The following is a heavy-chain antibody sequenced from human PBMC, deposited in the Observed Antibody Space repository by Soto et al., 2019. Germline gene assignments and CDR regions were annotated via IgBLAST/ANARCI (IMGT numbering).Heavy chain of an antibody. CDR3: ARLVDYSVDRSWFDP. D-gene: IGHD5-12*01. J-gene: IGHJ5*02. Sequence: EVQLVASGGGLVQPGGSLRLSCATSGLTGSVTPMAWVRQAPGKGLEWVSNMYSDGSTFHAVSVKGRYTTSRDNSKNTFHLKMNSLRDEHTGLYYCARLVDYSVDRSWFDPWGQGTQVTVSS. CDR1: GLTGSVTP. V-gene: IGHV3-66*01. CDR2: MYSDGST.